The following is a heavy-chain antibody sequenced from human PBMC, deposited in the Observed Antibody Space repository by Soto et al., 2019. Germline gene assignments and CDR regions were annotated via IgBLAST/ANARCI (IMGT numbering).Heavy chain of an antibody. CDR3: AKANDYGDYYYYGMDV. Sequence: GGSLRLSCAASGFTFDDYAMHWVRQAPGKGLEWVSLISWDGGSTYYADSVKGRFTISRDNSKNSLYLQMNSLRAEDTALYYCAKANDYGDYYYYGMDVWGQGTTVTVSS. V-gene: IGHV3-43D*03. J-gene: IGHJ6*02. CDR1: GFTFDDYA. D-gene: IGHD4-17*01. CDR2: ISWDGGST.